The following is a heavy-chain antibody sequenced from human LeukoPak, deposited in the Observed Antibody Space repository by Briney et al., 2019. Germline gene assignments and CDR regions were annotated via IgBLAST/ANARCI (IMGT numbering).Heavy chain of an antibody. Sequence: SETLSLTCTVSGYSISSGYYWGWIRQPPGRGLEWIGNIYHSGSTYYNPFLKSRATISVDTSKNQFSLKLSSVTAADTAVYYCARVEQQLAIIDYWGQGTLVTVSS. CDR1: GYSISSGYY. V-gene: IGHV4-38-2*02. CDR2: IYHSGST. J-gene: IGHJ4*02. CDR3: ARVEQQLAIIDY. D-gene: IGHD6-13*01.